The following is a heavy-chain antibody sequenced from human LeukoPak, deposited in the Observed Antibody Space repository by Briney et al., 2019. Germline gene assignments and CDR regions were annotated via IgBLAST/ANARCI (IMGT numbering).Heavy chain of an antibody. CDR1: GFTFNSYG. V-gene: IGHV3-33*01. CDR2: IWYDGSNK. D-gene: IGHD1-26*01. Sequence: GESLTLSCAASGFTFNSYGMHWVRQPPGKGLEWVADIWYDGSNKYYADSVKGLFTISRDKSKNTLYLEMNSLSPEDTAVYYCARDSGSFLSRAAYHSYGMDVWGQGATVTVSS. CDR3: ARDSGSFLSRAAYHSYGMDV. J-gene: IGHJ6*02.